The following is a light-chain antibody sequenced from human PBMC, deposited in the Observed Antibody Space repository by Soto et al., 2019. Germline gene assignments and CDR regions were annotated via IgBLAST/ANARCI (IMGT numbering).Light chain of an antibody. CDR3: QQHNSYSGT. CDR1: QSISSW. Sequence: DIHMTQSPSTLSASVGDRVTITCRASQSISSWLAWYQQKPGKAPKLLIYKASSLESGVPSRFSGSGSGTEFTLTISSLQPDDFATYYCQQHNSYSGTFGQGTKADNK. J-gene: IGKJ1*01. V-gene: IGKV1-5*03. CDR2: KAS.